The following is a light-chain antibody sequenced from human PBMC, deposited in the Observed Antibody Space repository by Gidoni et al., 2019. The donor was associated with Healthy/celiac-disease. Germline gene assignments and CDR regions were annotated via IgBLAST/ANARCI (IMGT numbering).Light chain of an antibody. CDR3: GSYTGSGTRV. CDR1: SSDVGGYNF. CDR2: DVS. J-gene: IGLJ3*02. V-gene: IGLV2-14*03. Sequence: QSALPQPASVSWSPGQSINISCTGTSSDVGGYNFVSWYQQHPGKAPKVMIYDVSERPSGVSNRFSGSKSGNTAALNISGLQAEDEADYYCGSYTGSGTRVFGGETKVTVL.